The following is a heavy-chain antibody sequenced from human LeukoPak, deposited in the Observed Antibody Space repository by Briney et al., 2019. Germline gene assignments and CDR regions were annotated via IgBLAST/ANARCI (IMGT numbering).Heavy chain of an antibody. CDR3: AREGGCSTSCLHYYYYGMDV. CDR1: GYTFTSYG. V-gene: IGHV1-18*01. D-gene: IGHD2-2*01. Sequence: GASVKVSCKASGYTFTSYGISWVRQAPGQGLEWMGWISAYNGNTNYAQKLQGRVTMTTDTSTSTAYMELRSLRSDDTAVYYCAREGGCSTSCLHYYYYGMDVWGQGTTVTVSS. J-gene: IGHJ6*02. CDR2: ISAYNGNT.